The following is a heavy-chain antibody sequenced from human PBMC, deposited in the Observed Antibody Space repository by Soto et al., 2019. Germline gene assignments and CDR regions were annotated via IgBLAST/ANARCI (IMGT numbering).Heavy chain of an antibody. Sequence: PGGSLRLSCAASGFTFSSYEMNWVRQAPGKGLEWVSYISSSGSTIYYADSVKGRFTISRDNAKNSLYLQMNSLRAEDTAVYYCARPLGYYYYGMDVWGQGTTVTVSS. J-gene: IGHJ6*02. CDR1: GFTFSSYE. CDR2: ISSSGSTI. V-gene: IGHV3-48*03. CDR3: ARPLGYYYYGMDV. D-gene: IGHD7-27*01.